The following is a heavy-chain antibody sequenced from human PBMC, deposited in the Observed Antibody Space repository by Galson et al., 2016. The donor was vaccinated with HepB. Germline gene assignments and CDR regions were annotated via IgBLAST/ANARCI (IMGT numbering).Heavy chain of an antibody. CDR1: RYTFTTYW. CDR3: ARPFYGEYYYFDY. Sequence: SCKASRYTFTTYWMHWVRQAPGQGLEWVGVINPSGGGTSYAQKFQGRVGMTSDTSTSTVYMQLISLRSEDTAVYYCARPFYGEYYYFDYWGQGTLVIVSS. V-gene: IGHV1-46*01. J-gene: IGHJ4*02. D-gene: IGHD4-17*01. CDR2: INPSGGGT.